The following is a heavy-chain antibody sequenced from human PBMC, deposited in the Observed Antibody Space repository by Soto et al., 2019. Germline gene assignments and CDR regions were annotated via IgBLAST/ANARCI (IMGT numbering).Heavy chain of an antibody. CDR2: ISARGGRS. CDR3: AKGSIEYSASVDR. Sequence: EVQLLESGGGLVQPGESLRLACAASVFSFNSYAMVWVSQAPGKGLEWVSVISARGGRSYFADSEKGRFTNSRDKSNKVLPLEMSNLRDDDTPTYIYAKGSIEYSASVDRWRPGTRVLVSS. CDR1: VFSFNSYA. D-gene: IGHD5-12*01. J-gene: IGHJ5*02. V-gene: IGHV3-23*01.